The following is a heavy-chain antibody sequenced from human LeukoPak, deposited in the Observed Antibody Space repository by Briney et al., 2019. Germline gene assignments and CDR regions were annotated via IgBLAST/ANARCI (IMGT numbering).Heavy chain of an antibody. CDR2: ISGSGGST. J-gene: IGHJ4*02. CDR3: ARSYRDIVVVPAAIFPFDY. CDR1: GFTFSSYA. Sequence: GGSLRLSCAASGFTFSSYAMGWVRQAPGKGLEWVSAISGSGGSTYYADSVKGRLTISRDNSKNTLYLQMNSLRAEDTAVYYCARSYRDIVVVPAAIFPFDYWGQGTLVTVSS. V-gene: IGHV3-23*01. D-gene: IGHD2-2*01.